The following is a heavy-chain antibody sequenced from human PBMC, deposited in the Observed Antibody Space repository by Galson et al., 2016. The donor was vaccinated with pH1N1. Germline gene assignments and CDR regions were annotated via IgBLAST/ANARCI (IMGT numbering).Heavy chain of an antibody. CDR1: GGSISNSY. CDR2: IYYSGST. J-gene: IGHJ4*02. V-gene: IGHV4-59*01. D-gene: IGHD5-18*01. Sequence: VSGGSISNSYWSWIRQPPGKGLEWIGYIYYSGSTNYNPSLKSRVTMSIDASNNQFSLNLTSVTAADSAVYFCARVGKWVQLRSGFFDYWGQGLLVTVSS. CDR3: ARVGKWVQLRSGFFDY.